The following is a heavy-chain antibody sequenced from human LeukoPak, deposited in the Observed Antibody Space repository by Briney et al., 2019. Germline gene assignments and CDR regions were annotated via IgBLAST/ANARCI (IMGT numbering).Heavy chain of an antibody. J-gene: IGHJ6*02. D-gene: IGHD2-2*01. CDR3: AREIGYCSSTSCLYYYYYYYGMDD. V-gene: IGHV1-8*01. CDR2: MNPNSGNT. Sequence: ASVKVSCKASGYTFTSYDINWVRQATGQGLEWMGWMNPNSGNTGYAQKFQGRVTMTRNTSISTAYMELSSLRSEDTAVYYCAREIGYCSSTSCLYYYYYYYGMDDWGQGTTVTVSS. CDR1: GYTFTSYD.